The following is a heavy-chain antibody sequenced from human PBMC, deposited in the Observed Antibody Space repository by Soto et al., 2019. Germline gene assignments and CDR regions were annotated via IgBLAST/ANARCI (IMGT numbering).Heavy chain of an antibody. V-gene: IGHV1-3*01. CDR1: GYTFTSYA. CDR2: INAGNGNT. CDR3: ARTSGYPRGVGAFDI. Sequence: GAPVKVSCKASGYTFTSYAMHWVRQAPGQRLEWMGWINAGNGNTKYSQKFQGRVTITRDTSASTAYMELSSLRSEDTAVYYCARTSGYPRGVGAFDIWGQGTMVTVSS. D-gene: IGHD3-3*01. J-gene: IGHJ3*02.